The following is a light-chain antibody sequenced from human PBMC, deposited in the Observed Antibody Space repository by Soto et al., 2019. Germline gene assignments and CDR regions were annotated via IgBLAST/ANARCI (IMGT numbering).Light chain of an antibody. CDR3: HQYNNWPRT. J-gene: IGKJ1*01. V-gene: IGKV3-15*01. CDR1: QSVSSN. Sequence: EIVMTQSPATLSVSPGERATLSCRASQSVSSNLAWYQQKPGQAPRLLIYGASTRATGIPARFSGSGSGTDFTLTISSLQSEDFAVYYCHQYNNWPRTCGQGTKVEIK. CDR2: GAS.